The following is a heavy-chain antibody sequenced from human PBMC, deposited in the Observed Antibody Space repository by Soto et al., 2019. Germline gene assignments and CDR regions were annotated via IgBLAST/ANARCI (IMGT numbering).Heavy chain of an antibody. J-gene: IGHJ4*02. D-gene: IGHD3-16*01. CDR1: GGSVSSGSYY. V-gene: IGHV4-61*01. Sequence: QVQLQESGPGLVKPSETLSLTCTVSGGSVSSGSYYWSWIRQPPGKGLEWIGYIYYSGSTNYNPSLKSRVTISVDTSKNQFSLKLSSVTAADTAVYYCARDHRDDYYDWGQGTLVTVSS. CDR3: ARDHRDDYYD. CDR2: IYYSGST.